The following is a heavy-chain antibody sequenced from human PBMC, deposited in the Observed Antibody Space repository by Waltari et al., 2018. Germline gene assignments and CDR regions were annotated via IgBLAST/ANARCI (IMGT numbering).Heavy chain of an antibody. V-gene: IGHV1-69*01. Sequence: QVPLVQSGAEVKKHGSSVKVSCKTSGGSFNRLTLSWVRQAPGQGLGWMGGIIPVLHTANYAQNFQGRVTITADESSQTAYMEMSSLRFEDTAVYYCVTISSRYPFWGQGTLVTVSS. CDR3: VTISSRYPF. CDR2: IIPVLHTA. D-gene: IGHD3-9*01. J-gene: IGHJ4*02. CDR1: GGSFNRLT.